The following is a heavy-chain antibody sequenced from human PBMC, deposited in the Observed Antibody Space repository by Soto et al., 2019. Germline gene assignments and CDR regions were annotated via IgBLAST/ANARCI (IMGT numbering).Heavy chain of an antibody. CDR1: GFTFSSYA. CDR2: ISGSGGST. D-gene: IGHD2-8*01. V-gene: IGHV3-23*01. J-gene: IGHJ4*02. CDR3: AKVGIYCTNGVCRGY. Sequence: EVQLLESGGGLVQPGGSLRLSCAASGFTFSSYAMSWVRQAPEKGLEWVSGISGSGGSTYYADSVKGRFTISRDNSKNTLFLQMNSLRVEDTAVYYCAKVGIYCTNGVCRGYWGQGTLVTVSS.